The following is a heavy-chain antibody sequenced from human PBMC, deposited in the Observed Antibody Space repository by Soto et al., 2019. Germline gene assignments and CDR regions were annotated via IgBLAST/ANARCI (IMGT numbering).Heavy chain of an antibody. Sequence: PXGILSLTCAVYGASFSGYYLSWIRQPPGKGLEWIGEINHSGSTNYNPSLKSRVTISVDTSKNQFSLKLSSVTAADTAVYYCAREAYYYDSSGYCFFDYWGQGTLVTVSS. CDR1: GASFSGYY. V-gene: IGHV4-34*01. D-gene: IGHD3-22*01. CDR2: INHSGST. J-gene: IGHJ4*02. CDR3: AREAYYYDSSGYCFFDY.